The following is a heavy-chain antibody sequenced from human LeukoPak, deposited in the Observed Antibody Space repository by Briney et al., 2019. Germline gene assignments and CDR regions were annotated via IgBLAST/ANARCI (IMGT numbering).Heavy chain of an antibody. V-gene: IGHV4-59*08. CDR1: GGSFSCYY. D-gene: IGHD1-26*01. CDR3: ARRIVGATKSCFDY. CDR2: IYYSGST. J-gene: IGHJ4*02. Sequence: SETLSLTCSVSGGSFSCYYWSWIRQPPGKGLEWIGYIYYSGSTNYNPSLKSRVTISVDTSKNQFSLKLSTVTAADTAVYYCARRIVGATKSCFDYWGQGTLVTVSS.